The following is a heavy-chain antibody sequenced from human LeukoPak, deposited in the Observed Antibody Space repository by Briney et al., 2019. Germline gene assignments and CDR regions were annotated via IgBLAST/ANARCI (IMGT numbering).Heavy chain of an antibody. J-gene: IGHJ4*02. CDR3: AREHCSGGSCYFDY. CDR2: IYSGGST. CDR1: GFTVSSNY. D-gene: IGHD2-15*01. V-gene: IGHV3-53*01. Sequence: PGGSLRLSWAASGFTVSSNYMSWVRQAPGKGLEWVSVIYSGGSTYYADSVKGRFTISRDNSKNTLYLQMNSLRAEDTAVYYCAREHCSGGSCYFDYWGQGTLATVSS.